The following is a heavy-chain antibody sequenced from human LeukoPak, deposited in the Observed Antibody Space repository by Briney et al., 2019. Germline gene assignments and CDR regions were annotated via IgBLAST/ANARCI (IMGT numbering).Heavy chain of an antibody. CDR2: IYHSGNT. D-gene: IGHD3-3*01. J-gene: IGHJ4*02. CDR1: GGSISSGDYY. V-gene: IGHV4-30-4*08. Sequence: SQTLSLTCTVSGGSISSGDYYWSWIRQPPGKGLEWIGYIYHSGNTYYNPSLKSRLTISVDTPRNLFSLKLRSVTAADTAVYYCARGGTRITIVGVVINDFDYWGQGTLVTVSS. CDR3: ARGGTRITIVGVVINDFDY.